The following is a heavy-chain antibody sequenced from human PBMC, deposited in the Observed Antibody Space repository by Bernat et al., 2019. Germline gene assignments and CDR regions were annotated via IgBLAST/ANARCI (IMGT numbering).Heavy chain of an antibody. CDR3: TTEIVVVVAATRGYYMDV. D-gene: IGHD2-15*01. Sequence: VQLVESGGGVVQPGRSLRLSCAASGFTFSNAWMSWVRQAPGKGLEWVGRIKSKTDGGTTDYAAPVKGRFTISRDDSKNTLYLQMNSLKTEDTAVYYCTTEIVVVVAATRGYYMDVWGKGTTVTVSS. CDR2: IKSKTDGGTT. CDR1: GFTFSNAW. J-gene: IGHJ6*03. V-gene: IGHV3-15*01.